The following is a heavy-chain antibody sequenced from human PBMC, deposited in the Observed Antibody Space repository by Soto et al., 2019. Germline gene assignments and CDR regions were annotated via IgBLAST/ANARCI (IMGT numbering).Heavy chain of an antibody. CDR2: ISYDGNNE. CDR1: GFIFSAYG. J-gene: IGHJ4*02. D-gene: IGHD3-22*01. CDR3: AKDTYYHDTTGYYVFDY. V-gene: IGHV3-30*18. Sequence: LRLSCAASGFIFSAYGIHWVRQAPGKGLEWVAVISYDGNNEHYADSVKGRFTISRDNSKNTLFLQMSSLGAEDTAVYYCAKDTYYHDTTGYYVFDYWGQGTLVTVSS.